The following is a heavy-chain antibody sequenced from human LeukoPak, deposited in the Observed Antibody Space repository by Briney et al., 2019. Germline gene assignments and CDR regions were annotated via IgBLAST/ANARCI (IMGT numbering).Heavy chain of an antibody. CDR3: ARHRHDSSGYYYKPYYFDY. J-gene: IGHJ4*02. CDR2: IYSGGST. D-gene: IGHD3-22*01. CDR1: GFTVSSNY. Sequence: GGSLRLSCAASGFTVSSNYMSWVRQAPGKGLEWVSVIYSGGSTYYAGSVKGRFTISRDNPKNTLYLQMNSLRAEDTAVYYCARHRHDSSGYYYKPYYFDYWGQGTLVTVSS. V-gene: IGHV3-66*04.